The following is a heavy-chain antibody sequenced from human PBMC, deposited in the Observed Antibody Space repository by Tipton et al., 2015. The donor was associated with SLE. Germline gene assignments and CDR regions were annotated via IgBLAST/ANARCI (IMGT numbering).Heavy chain of an antibody. CDR3: AKDRYSDLYYYMDV. D-gene: IGHD5-12*01. CDR2: ISYDGSNK. J-gene: IGHJ6*03. V-gene: IGHV3-30*18. CDR1: GFTFSSYG. Sequence: QVQLVQSGGGVVQPGRSLRLSCAASGFTFSSYGMHWVRQAPGKGLEWVAVISYDGSNKYYADSVKGRFTISRDNSKNTLYLQMNSLRAEDTAVYYCAKDRYSDLYYYMDVWGKGTTVTVSS.